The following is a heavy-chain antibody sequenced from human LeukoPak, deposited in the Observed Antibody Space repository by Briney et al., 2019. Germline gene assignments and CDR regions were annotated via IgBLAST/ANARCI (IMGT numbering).Heavy chain of an antibody. Sequence: PSETLSLTCTVSGGSISSYYWSWIRQPPGKGLEWIGYTYYSGSTNYNPSLKSRVTISVDTSKNQFSLKLSSVTAADTAVYYCARSPFSGILDYWGQGTLVTVSS. CDR3: ARSPFSGILDY. J-gene: IGHJ4*02. CDR2: TYYSGST. CDR1: GGSISSYY. V-gene: IGHV4-59*01. D-gene: IGHD3-9*01.